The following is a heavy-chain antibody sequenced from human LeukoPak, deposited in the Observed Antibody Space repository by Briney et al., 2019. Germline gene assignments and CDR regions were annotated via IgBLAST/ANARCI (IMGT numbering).Heavy chain of an antibody. Sequence: PGGSLRLSCAASGFTFSTYAMHWVRQAPGKGLEWVSYISSSSSTLYYADSVSGRFTISRDNAKKSLYLQMNSLRDEDTAVYYCAREIAVAGPFDDWGQGTLVTVSS. CDR1: GFTFSTYA. J-gene: IGHJ4*02. V-gene: IGHV3-48*02. CDR2: ISSSSSTL. D-gene: IGHD6-19*01. CDR3: AREIAVAGPFDD.